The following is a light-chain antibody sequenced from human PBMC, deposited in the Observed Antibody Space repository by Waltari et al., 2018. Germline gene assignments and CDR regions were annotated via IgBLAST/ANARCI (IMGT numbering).Light chain of an antibody. Sequence: EIVLTQSPGTLSLSPGERATLSCRASQSVGRSLAWYQQKPGRAPRLLISATSNRATGIPDRFSASGSGTDFSLTISRLEPEDFALYYCQHYVRLPVTFGQGTKVEVK. J-gene: IGKJ1*01. CDR3: QHYVRLPVT. V-gene: IGKV3-20*01. CDR2: ATS. CDR1: QSVGRS.